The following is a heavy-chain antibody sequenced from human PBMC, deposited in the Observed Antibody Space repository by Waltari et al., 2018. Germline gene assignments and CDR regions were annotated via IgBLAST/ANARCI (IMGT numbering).Heavy chain of an antibody. CDR1: GGTFSSST. CDR2: IVPILGLT. Sequence: QVQLVQSGAEVKKPGSSVKVSCKASGGTFSSSTVTWVRQAPGQGLDWLGRIVPILGLTYSEQGFQGRVTISADESTSTVYMELRSLTFEDSAVYYCATSQSGTYYDAIVVWGQGTKVT. CDR3: ATSQSGTYYDAIVV. J-gene: IGHJ3*01. V-gene: IGHV1-69*02. D-gene: IGHD1-26*01.